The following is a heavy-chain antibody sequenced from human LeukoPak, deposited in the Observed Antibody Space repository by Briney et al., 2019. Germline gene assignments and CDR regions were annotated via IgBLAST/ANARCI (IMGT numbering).Heavy chain of an antibody. D-gene: IGHD3-22*01. CDR3: ARSVVITTGGVLDY. CDR1: GFTFSSYA. Sequence: LTGGSLRLSCAASGFTFSSYAMSWVRQAPGKGLEWVSAISGSGGSTYYADSVKGRFTISRDNSKNTLYLQMNSLRAEDTAVYYCARSVVITTGGVLDYWGQGTLVTVSS. J-gene: IGHJ4*02. V-gene: IGHV3-23*01. CDR2: ISGSGGST.